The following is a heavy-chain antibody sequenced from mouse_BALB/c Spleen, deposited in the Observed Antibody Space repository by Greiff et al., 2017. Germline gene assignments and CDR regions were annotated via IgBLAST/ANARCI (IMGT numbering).Heavy chain of an antibody. Sequence: QVQLQQSGAELVRPGTSVKVSCKASGYAFTNYLIAWVKQRPGQGLEWIGVINPGSGGTNYNEKFKGKATLTADKSSSTAYMQLSSLTSDDSAVYFCARSYDYDGFAYWGQGTLVTVSA. V-gene: IGHV1-54*01. D-gene: IGHD2-4*01. CDR1: GYAFTNYL. CDR2: INPGSGGT. CDR3: ARSYDYDGFAY. J-gene: IGHJ3*01.